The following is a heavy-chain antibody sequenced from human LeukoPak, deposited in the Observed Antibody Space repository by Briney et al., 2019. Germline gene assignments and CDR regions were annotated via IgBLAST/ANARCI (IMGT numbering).Heavy chain of an antibody. Sequence: PGGSLRLSCAASGFTFSSYEMNWVRQAPGKGLEWVAFIRYDGSNKYYADSVKGRFTISRDNSKNTLYLQMNSLRAEDTAVYYCAKTLRGPSAYWGQGTLVTVSS. V-gene: IGHV3-30*02. CDR3: AKTLRGPSAY. CDR2: IRYDGSNK. CDR1: GFTFSSYE. D-gene: IGHD3-16*01. J-gene: IGHJ4*02.